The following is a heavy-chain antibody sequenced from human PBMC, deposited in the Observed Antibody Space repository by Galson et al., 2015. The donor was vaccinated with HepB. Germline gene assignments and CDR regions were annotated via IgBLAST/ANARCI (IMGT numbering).Heavy chain of an antibody. D-gene: IGHD2-21*01. Sequence: ETLSLTCTVSGGSITISNYFWAWIRQPPGKGLEWIGSASYSWPSHYNPSLKSRVTISVDTSKNRFSLKLTSVTAADTAVYFCARSVVGGSTSFDSWGQGTLVTVSS. CDR3: ARSVVGGSTSFDS. J-gene: IGHJ4*02. CDR1: GGSITISNYF. V-gene: IGHV4-39*02. CDR2: ASYSWPS.